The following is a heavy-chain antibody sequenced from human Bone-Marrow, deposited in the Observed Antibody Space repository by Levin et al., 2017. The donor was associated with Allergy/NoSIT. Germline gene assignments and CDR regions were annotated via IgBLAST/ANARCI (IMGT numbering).Heavy chain of an antibody. CDR1: EFIFSRYP. V-gene: IGHV3-30*04. CDR3: TRGAGSYPWAVFDH. J-gene: IGHJ4*02. CDR2: MSNDGNFK. D-gene: IGHD3-10*01. Sequence: GESLKISCAASEFIFSRYPMHWVRQAPGKGLEWVAVMSNDGNFKSCADSVKGRFTISRDNSEDTLYLQMNSLRPEDTGVYFCTRGAGSYPWAVFDHWGQGTLVTVSS.